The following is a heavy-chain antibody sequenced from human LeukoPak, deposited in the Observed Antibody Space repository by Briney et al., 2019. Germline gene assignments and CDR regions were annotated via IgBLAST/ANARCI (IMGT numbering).Heavy chain of an antibody. J-gene: IGHJ4*02. D-gene: IGHD5-18*01. CDR1: GGSFSGYY. V-gene: IGHV4-59*01. Sequence: SETLSLTCAVYGGSFSGYYWSRIRQPPGKGLEWIGYIYYSGSTNYNPSLKSRVTISVDTSKNQFSLKLSSVTAADTAVYYCARGPLLMYSYGLPHFDYWGQGTLVTVSS. CDR2: IYYSGST. CDR3: ARGPLLMYSYGLPHFDY.